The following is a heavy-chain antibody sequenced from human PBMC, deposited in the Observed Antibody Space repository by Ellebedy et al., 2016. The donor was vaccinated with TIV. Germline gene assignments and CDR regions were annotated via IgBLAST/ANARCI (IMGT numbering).Heavy chain of an antibody. CDR3: AKDAHRGYSYGYVDN. Sequence: GESLKISCAASGFTFSSYAMHWVRQAPGKGLEWVSAISGSGGSTYYADSVKGRFTISRDNSKNTLYLQMNSLRAEDTAVYYCAKDAHRGYSYGYVDNWGQGTLVTVSS. J-gene: IGHJ4*02. CDR1: GFTFSSYA. V-gene: IGHV3-23*01. CDR2: ISGSGGST. D-gene: IGHD5-18*01.